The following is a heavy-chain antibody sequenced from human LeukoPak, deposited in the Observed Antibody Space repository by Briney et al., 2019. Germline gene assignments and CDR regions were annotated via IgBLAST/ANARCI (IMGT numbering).Heavy chain of an antibody. CDR3: ARVAGYSYGYHFDY. J-gene: IGHJ4*02. V-gene: IGHV4-34*01. D-gene: IGHD5-18*01. CDR2: INHSGST. CDR1: GGSLSGYY. Sequence: SETLSLTCAVYGGSLSGYYWNWIRQPPGKGLEWIGEINHSGSTNYNPSLKSRVTISVDTSKNQFSLKLSSVTAADTAVYYCARVAGYSYGYHFDYWGQGTLVTVSS.